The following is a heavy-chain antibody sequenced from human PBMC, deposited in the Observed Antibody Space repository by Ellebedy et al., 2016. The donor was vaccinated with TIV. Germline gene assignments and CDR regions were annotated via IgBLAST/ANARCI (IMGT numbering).Heavy chain of an antibody. CDR1: GGSISSTNW. J-gene: IGHJ4*02. CDR3: ARVGWEGSWYRLFDY. Sequence: MPSETLSLTCAVSGGSISSTNWWSWVRQPPGKGLEWIGEIYHSGSTNYNPSLKSRVTISVDKSKNQFSLKLSSVTAADTAVYYCARVGWEGSWYRLFDYWGQGTLVTVSS. CDR2: IYHSGST. V-gene: IGHV4-4*02. D-gene: IGHD6-13*01.